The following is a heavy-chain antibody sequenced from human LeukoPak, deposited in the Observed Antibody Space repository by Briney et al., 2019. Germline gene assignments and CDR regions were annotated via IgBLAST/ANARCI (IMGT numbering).Heavy chain of an antibody. Sequence: ASVTVSCKASRYTFTGYYMHWVRHAPGQGLEWMGWINPNSGGTNYAQKFQGRVTMTRDTSISTAYMELSRLRSDDTAVYYCARVGGYYYDSSGYLGDAFDIWGQGTMVTVSS. J-gene: IGHJ3*02. D-gene: IGHD3-22*01. V-gene: IGHV1-2*02. CDR1: RYTFTGYY. CDR2: INPNSGGT. CDR3: ARVGGYYYDSSGYLGDAFDI.